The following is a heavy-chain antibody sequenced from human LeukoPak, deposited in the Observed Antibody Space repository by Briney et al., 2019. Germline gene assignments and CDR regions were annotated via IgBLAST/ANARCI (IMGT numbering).Heavy chain of an antibody. D-gene: IGHD3-10*01. CDR2: IKQDGSEK. CDR3: ARGLWFGEPGFDY. V-gene: IGHV3-7*01. CDR1: GFTFSSYW. J-gene: IGHJ4*02. Sequence: PGGSLRLSCAASGFTFSSYWMSWVRQAPGKGLEWVANIKQDGSEKYYVDSVKGRFTISRDNAKNSLYLQMNSLRAEDTAVYYCARGLWFGEPGFDYWGQGTLVTVSS.